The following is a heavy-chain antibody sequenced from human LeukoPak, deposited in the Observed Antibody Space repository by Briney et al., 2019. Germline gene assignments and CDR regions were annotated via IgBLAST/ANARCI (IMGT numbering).Heavy chain of an antibody. CDR1: GFTFSTYW. CDR2: IKQDGSEK. J-gene: IGHJ4*02. CDR3: ARDRKSGESSEIDF. V-gene: IGHV3-7*01. D-gene: IGHD3-10*01. Sequence: GGSLRLSCAASGFTFSTYWMSWVRQAPGKGLEWVANIKQDGSEKYYVDSVKGRFTISRDNAKNSLYLQMNSLRAEDTAMYYCARDRKSGESSEIDFWGQGALVTVSS.